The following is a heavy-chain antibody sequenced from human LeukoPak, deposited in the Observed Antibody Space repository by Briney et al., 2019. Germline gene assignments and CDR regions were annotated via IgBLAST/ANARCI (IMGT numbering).Heavy chain of an antibody. CDR1: GFTFSSYW. J-gene: IGHJ4*02. Sequence: GGSLRLSCAASGFTFSSYWMAWVRQAPGKGLEGVANMKHDGSEKYYADSVKGRFTIFRDNAKNSLYLQMNSLGAEDTALYYCARDNRGLFDYWGQGTLVPVSS. D-gene: IGHD2/OR15-2a*01. CDR2: MKHDGSEK. V-gene: IGHV3-7*03. CDR3: ARDNRGLFDY.